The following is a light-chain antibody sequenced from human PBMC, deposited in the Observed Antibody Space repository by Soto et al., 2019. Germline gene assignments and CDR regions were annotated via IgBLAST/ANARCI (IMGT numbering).Light chain of an antibody. J-gene: IGKJ5*01. Sequence: DIQLTQSPSSLPASVGDRVTITCRASQDISRFVAWFQQKPGKAPERLIYDTSSLQPGVPSRFSGSGSGTEFTLAISGLQPEDFATYYCLQHNNYPYTFGQGTRLEIK. CDR2: DTS. V-gene: IGKV1-17*03. CDR3: LQHNNYPYT. CDR1: QDISRF.